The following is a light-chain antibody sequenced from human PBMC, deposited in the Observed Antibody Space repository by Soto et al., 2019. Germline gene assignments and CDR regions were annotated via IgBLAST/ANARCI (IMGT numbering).Light chain of an antibody. Sequence: EMGMTQSTATLYVSPGQGASLSSRASQSVSTTVAWYHQKPGQAPRLLVYGASTRATGIPARFSGSGAGTDFTLTITSLQSEDFGVYFCQQYKDWPTTFGQGSMV. V-gene: IGKV3-15*01. CDR3: QQYKDWPTT. J-gene: IGKJ1*01. CDR1: QSVSTT. CDR2: GAS.